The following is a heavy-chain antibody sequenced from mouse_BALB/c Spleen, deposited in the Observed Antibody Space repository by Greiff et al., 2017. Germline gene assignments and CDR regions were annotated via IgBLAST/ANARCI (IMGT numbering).Heavy chain of an antibody. CDR3: ARGDYYGSSYVWFAY. Sequence: VQLKESGPSLVKPSQTLSLTCSVTGDSITSGYWNWIRKFPGNKLEYMGYISYSGSTYYNPSLKSRISITRDTSKNQYYLQLNSVTTEDTATYYCARGDYYGSSYVWFAYWGQGTLVTVSA. CDR2: ISYSGST. V-gene: IGHV3-8*02. D-gene: IGHD1-1*01. CDR1: GDSITSGY. J-gene: IGHJ3*01.